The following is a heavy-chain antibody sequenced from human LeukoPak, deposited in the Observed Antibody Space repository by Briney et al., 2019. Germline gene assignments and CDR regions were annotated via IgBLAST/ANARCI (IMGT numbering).Heavy chain of an antibody. V-gene: IGHV3-11*04. CDR1: GFTFSDYY. D-gene: IGHD5-12*01. J-gene: IGHJ6*04. CDR3: ARDQRSDIVATIGSYYYYGMDV. Sequence: GGSLRLSCAASGFTFSDYYMSWIRQAPGKGLEWVSYISSSGTTIYYADSVKGRFTISRDNAENSRYLQMNSLRAEDTAVYYCARDQRSDIVATIGSYYYYGMDVWGKGTTVTVSS. CDR2: ISSSGTTI.